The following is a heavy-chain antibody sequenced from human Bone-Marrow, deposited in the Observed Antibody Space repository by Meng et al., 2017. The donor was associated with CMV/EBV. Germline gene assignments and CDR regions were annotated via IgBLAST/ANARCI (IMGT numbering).Heavy chain of an antibody. J-gene: IGHJ5*02. D-gene: IGHD3-9*01. Sequence: ASVKVSCKASGYRLTAYYIHWVRQAPGQGLEWMGWIKSSDGGTLYAQKFQGRVTMTRDASIRTAYMELNSLTSDDSAVYYCARDLSFRDDILTGFVMSDPWGQGTLVTASS. CDR3: ARDLSFRDDILTGFVMSDP. CDR2: IKSSDGGT. V-gene: IGHV1-2*02. CDR1: GYRLTAYY.